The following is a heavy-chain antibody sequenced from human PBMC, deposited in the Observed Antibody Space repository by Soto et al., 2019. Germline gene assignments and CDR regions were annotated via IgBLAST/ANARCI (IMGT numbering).Heavy chain of an antibody. Sequence: GGSLRLSCAASGFTFSSYAMSWVRQAPGKGLEWVSTISGSGGSTYYADSVKGRFTISRDNSKNTLYLQMNSLRAEDTAVYYCAKDLAGPPAPEFDYWGQGTLVTVSS. V-gene: IGHV3-23*01. CDR2: ISGSGGST. J-gene: IGHJ4*02. CDR1: GFTFSSYA. CDR3: AKDLAGPPAPEFDY. D-gene: IGHD2-2*01.